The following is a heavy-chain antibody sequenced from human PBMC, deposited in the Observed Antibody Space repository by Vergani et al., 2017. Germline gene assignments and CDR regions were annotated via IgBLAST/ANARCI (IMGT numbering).Heavy chain of an antibody. CDR1: GFTFSSYA. Sequence: EVQLLESGGGLVQPGGSLRLSCAASGFTFSSYAMSWVRQAPGKGLEWVSGISWNSGSIGYADSVKGRFTISRDNAKNSLYLQMNSLRAEDTALYYCAKYLRGGPSRSGIAARGYYYYGMDVWGQGTTVTVSS. J-gene: IGHJ6*02. D-gene: IGHD6-6*01. CDR2: ISWNSGSI. V-gene: IGHV3-9*01. CDR3: AKYLRGGPSRSGIAARGYYYYGMDV.